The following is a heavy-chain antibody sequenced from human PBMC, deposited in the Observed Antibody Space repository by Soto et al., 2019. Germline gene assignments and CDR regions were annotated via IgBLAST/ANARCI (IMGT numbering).Heavy chain of an antibody. V-gene: IGHV4-39*01. D-gene: IGHD3-9*01. CDR1: GGSISSSSYY. CDR3: ARLEGLATISYYFDF. Sequence: SETLSLTCTVSGGSISSSSYYWGWIRQPPGKGLEWIGSIYYSGSTYYNPSLKSRVTISLDKSKSQFSLKLNSVTAADSAVYFCARLEGLATISYYFDFWGQGARVTVSS. CDR2: IYYSGST. J-gene: IGHJ4*02.